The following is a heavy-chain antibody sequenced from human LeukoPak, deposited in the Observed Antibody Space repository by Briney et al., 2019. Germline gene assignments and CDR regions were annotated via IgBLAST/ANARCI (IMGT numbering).Heavy chain of an antibody. D-gene: IGHD6-13*01. V-gene: IGHV6-1*01. CDR1: GDSVSSNSAA. Sequence: SQTLSLTCAISGDSVSSNSAAWNWIRQSPSRGLEWLGRTYYRSKWYNDYAVSVKSRITINPDTSKNQFSLQLNSVTPEDTAVHYCARDLRGAAAGLYWYFDLWGRGTLVTVSS. CDR3: ARDLRGAAAGLYWYFDL. CDR2: TYYRSKWYN. J-gene: IGHJ2*01.